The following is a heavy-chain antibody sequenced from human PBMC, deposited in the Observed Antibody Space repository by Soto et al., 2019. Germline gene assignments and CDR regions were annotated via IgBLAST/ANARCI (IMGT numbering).Heavy chain of an antibody. V-gene: IGHV3-30*18. CDR1: GFTFSSYG. D-gene: IGHD4-4*01. Sequence: GGSLRHSCAASGFTFSSYGMHWVRRDSGKGLEWVAVISYDGSNKYYADSVKGRFTISRDNSKNTLYLQMNSLRAEDLAVYYCAKERHDYTAWFDPWGQGPLVTVSS. J-gene: IGHJ5*02. CDR2: ISYDGSNK. CDR3: AKERHDYTAWFDP.